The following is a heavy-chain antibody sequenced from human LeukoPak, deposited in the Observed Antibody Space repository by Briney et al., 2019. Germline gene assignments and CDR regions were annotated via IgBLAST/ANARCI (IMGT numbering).Heavy chain of an antibody. CDR2: ISGSGGST. V-gene: IGHV3-23*01. J-gene: IGHJ5*02. D-gene: IGHD1-26*01. CDR3: AKDQREGATSDWFDP. CDR1: GFTFSSYA. Sequence: PGGFLRLSCAASGFTFSSYAMSWVRQAPGKGLEWVSAISGSGGSTYYADSVKGRFTISRDNSKNTLYLQMNSLRAEDTAVYYCAKDQREGATSDWFDPWGQGTLVTVSS.